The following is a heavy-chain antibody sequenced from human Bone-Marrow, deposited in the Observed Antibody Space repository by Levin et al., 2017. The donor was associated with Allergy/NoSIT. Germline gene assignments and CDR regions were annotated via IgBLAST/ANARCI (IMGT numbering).Heavy chain of an antibody. CDR2: IYPGDSDT. CDR3: ARTLWDFHYDSSGKFAYYFYGMDV. CDR1: GYTYNDYW. V-gene: IGHV5-51*01. J-gene: IGHJ6*02. Sequence: GESLKISCKASGYTYNDYWIAWVRQMPGKGPEWMGIIYPGDSDTRPSPSFQGQVTFSVDKSIGTAYLQWSSLKASDSAIYYCARTLWDFHYDSSGKFAYYFYGMDVWGQGTTVTVSS. D-gene: IGHD3-22*01.